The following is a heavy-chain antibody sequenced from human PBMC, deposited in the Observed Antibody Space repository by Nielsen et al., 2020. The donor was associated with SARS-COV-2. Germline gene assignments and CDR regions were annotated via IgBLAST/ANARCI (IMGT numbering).Heavy chain of an antibody. D-gene: IGHD4-17*01. CDR2: IQSKADGSAT. V-gene: IGHV3-15*01. Sequence: GESLKISCAASGFTLTNAWMSWVRQAPGKGLEWVGRIQSKADGSATDFAAPVKGRFTISRDDSKNTLYLQMNSLRAEDTAVYYCARDLAAAGDYVSFAFDIWGQGTMVTVSS. J-gene: IGHJ3*02. CDR3: ARDLAAAGDYVSFAFDI. CDR1: GFTLTNAW.